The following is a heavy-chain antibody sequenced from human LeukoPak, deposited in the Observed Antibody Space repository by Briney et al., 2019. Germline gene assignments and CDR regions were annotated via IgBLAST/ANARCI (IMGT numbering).Heavy chain of an antibody. D-gene: IGHD3-22*01. Sequence: ASVKVSCKVSGYTLTELSMHWVRQAPGKGLEWMGGFEPEDGETIYAQKFQGRVTMTEDTSTDTAYMELSSLRSEDTAVYYCARGAPDYYDGSAFDIWGQGTMVTVSS. CDR1: GYTLTELS. CDR3: ARGAPDYYDGSAFDI. J-gene: IGHJ3*02. V-gene: IGHV1-24*01. CDR2: FEPEDGET.